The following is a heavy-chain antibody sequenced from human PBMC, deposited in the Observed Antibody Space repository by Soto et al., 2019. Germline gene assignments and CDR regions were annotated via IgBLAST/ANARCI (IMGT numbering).Heavy chain of an antibody. V-gene: IGHV3-33*08. J-gene: IGHJ6*02. CDR1: GFTFSNYA. CDR2: IRYDGSNK. D-gene: IGHD1-26*01. CDR3: ARNSGGLPPPDYYYGMDV. Sequence: GGSLRLSCAASGFTFSNYAMSWVRQAPGKGLEWVAVIRYDGSNKYYADSVKGRFTISRDNSKNTLYLQMNSLRAEDTAVYYCARNSGGLPPPDYYYGMDVWGQGTTVTVSS.